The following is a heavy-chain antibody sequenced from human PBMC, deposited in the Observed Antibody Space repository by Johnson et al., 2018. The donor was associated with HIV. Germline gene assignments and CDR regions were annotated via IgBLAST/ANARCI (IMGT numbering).Heavy chain of an antibody. CDR3: AIAGDYDILTGSLMKGAFDI. J-gene: IGHJ3*02. D-gene: IGHD3-9*01. CDR1: GFTFSSYD. CDR2: IGTAGDT. V-gene: IGHV3-13*01. Sequence: MQLVESGGGLVQPGGSLRLSCAASGFTFSSYDMHWVRQATGKGLEWVSGIGTAGDTYYPDSVKGRFTVSRENAKNSLYLQMNSLRAGDTAAYYCAIAGDYDILTGSLMKGAFDIWGQGTMVIVSS.